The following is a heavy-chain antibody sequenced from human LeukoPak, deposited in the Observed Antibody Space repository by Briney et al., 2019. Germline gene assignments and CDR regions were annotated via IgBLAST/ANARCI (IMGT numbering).Heavy chain of an antibody. V-gene: IGHV1-46*01. Sequence: ASVKVSCKASGYTFTSYYMHWVRQAPGQGLEWMGIINPSGGSTSYAQKFQGRVTMTRDTSTSTVYMELSSLRSEDTAVYYCARAYGSGSYGIYYGMDVWGKGTTATVSS. CDR1: GYTFTSYY. D-gene: IGHD3-10*01. CDR3: ARAYGSGSYGIYYGMDV. CDR2: INPSGGST. J-gene: IGHJ6*04.